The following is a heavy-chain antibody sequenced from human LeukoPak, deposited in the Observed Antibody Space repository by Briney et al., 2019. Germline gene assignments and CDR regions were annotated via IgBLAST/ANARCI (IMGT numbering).Heavy chain of an antibody. Sequence: GGSLRLSCAASGFTFSSYSVNWVRQAPGKGLEWVSSISSSSSYIYYADSVKGRFTISRDNAKNSLYLQMNSLRAEDTAVYYCARVSPYDSSGYYPGVGFDPWGQGTLVTVSS. D-gene: IGHD3-22*01. CDR1: GFTFSSYS. J-gene: IGHJ5*02. V-gene: IGHV3-21*01. CDR2: ISSSSSYI. CDR3: ARVSPYDSSGYYPGVGFDP.